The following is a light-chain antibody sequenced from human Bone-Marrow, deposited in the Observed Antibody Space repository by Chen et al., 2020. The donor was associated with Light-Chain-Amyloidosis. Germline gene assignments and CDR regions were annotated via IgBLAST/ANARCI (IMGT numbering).Light chain of an antibody. CDR1: DLPTKY. CDR3: QSADSSGTYEVI. Sequence: SYELTQPPSLSVSPGQTARITCSGDDLPTKYAYWYQQKPGQAPVLVIHRDTERPSGISERFYASSSGTTATLTISGVQAEDEADYHCQSADSSGTYEVIFGGGTKLTVL. V-gene: IGLV3-25*03. J-gene: IGLJ2*01. CDR2: RDT.